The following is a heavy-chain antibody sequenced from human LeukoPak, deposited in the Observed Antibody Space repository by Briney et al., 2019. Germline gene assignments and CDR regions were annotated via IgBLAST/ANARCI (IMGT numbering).Heavy chain of an antibody. D-gene: IGHD3-10*01. Sequence: SVKVPCKVSGRTFSSYAISWVRQAPGQGLEWMGRIIPIFGTANYAQKFQGRVTITTDESTSTAYMELSSLRSEDTAVYYCNTVRGNAQNSDYWGQGTLVTVSS. CDR1: GRTFSSYA. J-gene: IGHJ4*02. CDR2: IIPIFGTA. V-gene: IGHV1-69*05. CDR3: NTVRGNAQNSDY.